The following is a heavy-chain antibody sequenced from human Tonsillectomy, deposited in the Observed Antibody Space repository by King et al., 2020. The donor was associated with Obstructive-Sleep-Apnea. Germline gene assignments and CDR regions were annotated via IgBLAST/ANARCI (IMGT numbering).Heavy chain of an antibody. Sequence: VQLVESGGGVVQPGRSLRLSCAASGFTFSSYGMHWVRQAPGKGLEWVAFIRYDGSNKYYAAYVKGRLTISRDNSKNTLYLQMNSLRAEDTAVYYCAKDLAIFGVVSPGMDVWGQGTTVTVSS. D-gene: IGHD3-3*01. J-gene: IGHJ6*02. CDR2: IRYDGSNK. CDR3: AKDLAIFGVVSPGMDV. V-gene: IGHV3-30*02. CDR1: GFTFSSYG.